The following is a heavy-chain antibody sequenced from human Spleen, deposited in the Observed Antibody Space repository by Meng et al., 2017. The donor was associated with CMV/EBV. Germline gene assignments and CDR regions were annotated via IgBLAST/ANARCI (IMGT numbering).Heavy chain of an antibody. Sequence: GESLKISCAVSGFTFSSYGMHWVRQSPGKGLEWVAFIRYDGTKEHYPDSVKGRFTISRDNSKNTLYLQMNSLKTEDTAVYYCTTEPAVYYDFWRGSFDYWGQGTLVTVSS. D-gene: IGHD3-3*01. J-gene: IGHJ4*02. CDR1: GFTFSSYG. CDR3: TTEPAVYYDFWRGSFDY. CDR2: IRYDGTKE. V-gene: IGHV3-30*02.